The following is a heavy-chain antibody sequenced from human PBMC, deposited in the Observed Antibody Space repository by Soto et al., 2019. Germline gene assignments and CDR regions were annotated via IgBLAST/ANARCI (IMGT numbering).Heavy chain of an antibody. CDR2: IKSKTDGGTT. V-gene: IGHV3-15*01. D-gene: IGHD3-10*01. CDR3: TTLTMVRGVIPLPYYFDY. Sequence: PGGSLRLSCAASGFSFSSYGMYWVRQAPGKGLEWVGRIKSKTDGGTTDHAAPVKGRFTISRDDSKNTLYLQMNSLKTEDTAVYYCTTLTMVRGVIPLPYYFDYWGQGTLVTVSS. J-gene: IGHJ4*02. CDR1: GFSFSSYG.